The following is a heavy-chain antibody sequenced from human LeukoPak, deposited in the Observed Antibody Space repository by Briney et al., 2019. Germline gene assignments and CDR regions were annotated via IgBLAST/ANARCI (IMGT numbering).Heavy chain of an antibody. J-gene: IGHJ4*02. CDR1: GFTFSSYG. Sequence: GRSLRLSCAASGFTFSSYGMHWVRQAPGKGLEWVAVISYDGSNKYYADSVKGRFTISRDNSKNTLYLQMNSLRAEDTAVYYCANGQQWLARAAYFDYWGQGTLVTVSS. D-gene: IGHD6-19*01. CDR3: ANGQQWLARAAYFDY. CDR2: ISYDGSNK. V-gene: IGHV3-30*18.